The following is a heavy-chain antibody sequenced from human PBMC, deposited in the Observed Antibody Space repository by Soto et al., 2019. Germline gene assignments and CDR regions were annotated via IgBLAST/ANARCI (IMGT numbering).Heavy chain of an antibody. CDR2: INHSGST. J-gene: IGHJ4*02. CDR1: GGSFSGYY. V-gene: IGHV4-34*01. CDR3: ARGPRALRYFDWLLPIFDY. D-gene: IGHD3-9*01. Sequence: SETLSLTCAVYGGSFSGYYWSWIRQPPGKGLEWIGEINHSGSTNYNPSLKSRVTISVDTSKNQFSLKLSSVTAADTAVYYCARGPRALRYFDWLLPIFDYWGQGTLVTVSS.